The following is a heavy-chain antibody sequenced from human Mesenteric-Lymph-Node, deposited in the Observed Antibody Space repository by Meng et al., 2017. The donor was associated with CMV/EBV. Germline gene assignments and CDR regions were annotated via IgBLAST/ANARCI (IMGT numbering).Heavy chain of an antibody. Sequence: SETLSLTCTVSGGSISSSGYYWGWIRQPPEKGLEWIGSLYYSGSTYYNPSLKSRVTMSVDTSKNQFSLKLSSVTAADTAVYYCARRKYSSSWHIDNWGQGTLVTVSS. CDR1: GGSISSSGYY. D-gene: IGHD6-13*01. CDR2: LYYSGST. V-gene: IGHV4-39*01. J-gene: IGHJ4*02. CDR3: ARRKYSSSWHIDN.